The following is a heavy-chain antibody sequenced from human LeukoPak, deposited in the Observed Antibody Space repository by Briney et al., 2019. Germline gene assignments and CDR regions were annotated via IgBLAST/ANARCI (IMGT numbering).Heavy chain of an antibody. CDR1: GFTFSSYG. CDR3: ARDVPVWHAFDI. Sequence: GSLRLSCAASGFTFSSYGMHWVRQAPGKGLEWVAVVWYDGSNKYYADSVKGRFTISRDNSKNTLYLQMNSLRAEDTAVYYCARDVPVWHAFDIWGQGTMVTVSS. CDR2: VWYDGSNK. J-gene: IGHJ3*02. V-gene: IGHV3-33*01. D-gene: IGHD2-8*01.